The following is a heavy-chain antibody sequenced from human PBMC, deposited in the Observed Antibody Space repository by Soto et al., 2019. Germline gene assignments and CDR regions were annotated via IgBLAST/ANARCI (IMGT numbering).Heavy chain of an antibody. CDR3: AKDYAGGATLPLFTVTAKTTAVVWFDP. J-gene: IGHJ5*02. Sequence: GGSLRLSCAASGFTFSSYAMSWVRQAPGKGLEWVSAISGSGGSTYYADSVKGRFTISRDNSKNTLYLQMNSLRAEDTAVYSCAKDYAGGATLPLFTVTAKTTAVVWFDPWGQGTLVTVSS. CDR2: ISGSGGST. CDR1: GFTFSSYA. D-gene: IGHD4-4*01. V-gene: IGHV3-23*01.